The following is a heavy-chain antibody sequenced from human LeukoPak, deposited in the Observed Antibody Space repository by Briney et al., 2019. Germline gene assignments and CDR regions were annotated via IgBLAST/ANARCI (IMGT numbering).Heavy chain of an antibody. Sequence: GGSLRLSCAASGFTFSSYAMSWVRQAPGKGLEWVSAISGSGGSTYYADSVKGRSTISRDNSKNTLYLQMNSLRAEDTAVYYCAPRPTYYYGSGSYDYFDYWGQGTLVTVSS. CDR1: GFTFSSYA. V-gene: IGHV3-23*01. D-gene: IGHD3-10*01. CDR2: ISGSGGST. J-gene: IGHJ4*02. CDR3: APRPTYYYGSGSYDYFDY.